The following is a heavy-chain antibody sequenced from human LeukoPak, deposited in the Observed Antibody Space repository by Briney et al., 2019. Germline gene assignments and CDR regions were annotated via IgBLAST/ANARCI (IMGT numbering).Heavy chain of an antibody. CDR2: MKSNNGHT. D-gene: IGHD7-27*01. CDR3: ARGPPNWGMVGY. CDR1: GFTFTSFD. V-gene: IGHV1-8*01. Sequence: ASVKVSCKASGFTFTSFDFNWVRQATGQGLEWMGWMKSNNGHTGYAQKFQGRVTMTRDTSISTAYMELSSLTFEDTAVYYCARGPPNWGMVGYWGQGTLVTVSS. J-gene: IGHJ4*02.